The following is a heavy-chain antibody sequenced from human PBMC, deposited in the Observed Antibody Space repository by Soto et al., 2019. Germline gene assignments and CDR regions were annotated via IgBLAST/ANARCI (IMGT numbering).Heavy chain of an antibody. J-gene: IGHJ6*02. V-gene: IGHV3-33*01. CDR1: GFTFSSYS. Sequence: QVQLVESGGGVVQPGRSLRLSCAASGFTFSSYSMHWVRQAPGKGLEWVAVIWYDGSNKYYADSVKGRFTISRDNSKNTLYLQMNSLRAEDTAVYYCAASDCGGDCHLPLGYYYGMDVWGQGTTVTVSS. D-gene: IGHD2-21*02. CDR3: AASDCGGDCHLPLGYYYGMDV. CDR2: IWYDGSNK.